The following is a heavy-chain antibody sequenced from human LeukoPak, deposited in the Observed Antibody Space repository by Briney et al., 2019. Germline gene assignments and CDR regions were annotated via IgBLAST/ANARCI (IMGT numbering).Heavy chain of an antibody. CDR3: AREGLGLDFDY. J-gene: IGHJ4*02. Sequence: RASVKVSCKASGYTFTSYAMHWVRQAPGQRLEWMGWINAGNGNTKYSQKFQGRVTITRDTSASTAYMELSSLRSEDTAVYYCAREGLGLDFDYWGQGTLVTVSS. D-gene: IGHD5-12*01. CDR2: INAGNGNT. CDR1: GYTFTSYA. V-gene: IGHV1-3*01.